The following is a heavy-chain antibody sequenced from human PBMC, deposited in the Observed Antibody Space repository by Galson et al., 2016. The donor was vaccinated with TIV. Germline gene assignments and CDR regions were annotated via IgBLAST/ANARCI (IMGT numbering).Heavy chain of an antibody. D-gene: IGHD5-12*01. J-gene: IGHJ4*02. CDR3: TTERSYGYNDH. Sequence: SLRLSCAASGFTFSKAWMTWVHQAPGKGLEWVGRIKSKSDAGTTEYAAPVKGRFIISRDDSKGTLFLQMDSLRTEDTAMYYCTTERSYGYNDHWGQGTLVTVSS. V-gene: IGHV3-15*01. CDR2: IKSKSDAGTT. CDR1: GFTFSKAW.